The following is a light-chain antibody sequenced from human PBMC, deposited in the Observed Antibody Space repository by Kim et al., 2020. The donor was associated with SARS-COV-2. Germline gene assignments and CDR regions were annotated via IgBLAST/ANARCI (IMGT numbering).Light chain of an antibody. V-gene: IGKV1-33*01. CDR2: DAS. Sequence: GAVGDRGTITCQASQDISNFLNWYQQKEAKAPKVLIYDASNLETGVPARFSGSGSGTEFTFTISGLQPDDIATYYCQQYVNFPLTFGGGTKVDIK. CDR3: QQYVNFPLT. CDR1: QDISNF. J-gene: IGKJ4*01.